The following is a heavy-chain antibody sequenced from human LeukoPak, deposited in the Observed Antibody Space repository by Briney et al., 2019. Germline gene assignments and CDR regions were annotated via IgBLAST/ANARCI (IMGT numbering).Heavy chain of an antibody. V-gene: IGHV3-15*01. D-gene: IGHD1-7*01. CDR3: TTGNSLGRDGNYFFDF. CDR2: IKSKTEGGTM. Sequence: GGSLRLSCAASGFTFSSYSMNWVRQAPGKGLEWVGRIKSKTEGGTMDYAAPVKGRFTISRDDSKNTLYLQMNSLKTEDTAVYYCTTGNSLGRDGNYFFDFWGPGTLVTVSS. J-gene: IGHJ4*02. CDR1: GFTFSSYS.